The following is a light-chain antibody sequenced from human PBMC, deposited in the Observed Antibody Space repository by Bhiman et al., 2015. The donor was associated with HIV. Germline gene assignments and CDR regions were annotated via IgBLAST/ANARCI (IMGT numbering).Light chain of an antibody. V-gene: IGLV1-44*01. Sequence: QSVLTQPPSVSAAPGQKVTISCSGSTSNIGSNTVNWYQHLPGTAPKLLIYRNNQRPSGVPDRFSGSKSDTSASLAISGLQTEDEADYYCAAWDDSLSGWVFGGGTKLTVL. CDR3: AAWDDSLSGWV. CDR2: RNN. CDR1: TSNIGSNT. J-gene: IGLJ3*02.